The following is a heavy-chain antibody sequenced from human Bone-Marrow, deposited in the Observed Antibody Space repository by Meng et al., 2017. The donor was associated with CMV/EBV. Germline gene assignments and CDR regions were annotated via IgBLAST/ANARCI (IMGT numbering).Heavy chain of an antibody. CDR3: ARAVHPYHDFWSGYYPYYYYYYAMDV. CDR1: GYTFTGYF. V-gene: IGHV1-2*02. D-gene: IGHD3-3*01. J-gene: IGHJ6*02. CDR2: INPNSGAT. Sequence: ASVKVSCKASGYTFTGYFIHWVRRAPGQGLEWMGWINPNSGATTYAQKFQGRVTMTRDTSISTAYMELSRLRSDDTAVYYCARAVHPYHDFWSGYYPYYYYYYAMDVWGQGTTVTVPS.